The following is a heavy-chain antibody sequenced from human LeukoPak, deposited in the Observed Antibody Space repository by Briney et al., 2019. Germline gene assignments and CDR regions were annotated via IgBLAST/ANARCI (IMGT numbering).Heavy chain of an antibody. D-gene: IGHD6-13*01. CDR3: ARDEVAAAGTNWFDP. Sequence: PSETLSLTCTVSGGSISSSSYYWGWIRQPPGKGLEWIGSIYYSGSTYYNPSLKSRVTISVDTSKNQFSLKQSSVTAADTAVYYCARDEVAAAGTNWFDPWGQGTLVTVSS. CDR2: IYYSGST. CDR1: GGSISSSSYY. J-gene: IGHJ5*02. V-gene: IGHV4-39*07.